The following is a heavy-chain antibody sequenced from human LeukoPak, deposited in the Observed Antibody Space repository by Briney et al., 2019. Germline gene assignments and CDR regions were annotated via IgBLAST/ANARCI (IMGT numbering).Heavy chain of an antibody. CDR3: ASHYYDSSGYSTG. J-gene: IGHJ4*02. CDR2: IYYSGST. Sequence: SETLSLTCTVSGYSISSGYYWGWIRQPPGKGLEWIGYIYYSGSTYYNPSLKSRVTISVDTSKNQFSLKLSSVTAADTAVYYCASHYYDSSGYSTGWGQGTLVTVSS. D-gene: IGHD3-22*01. CDR1: GYSISSGYY. V-gene: IGHV4-30-4*08.